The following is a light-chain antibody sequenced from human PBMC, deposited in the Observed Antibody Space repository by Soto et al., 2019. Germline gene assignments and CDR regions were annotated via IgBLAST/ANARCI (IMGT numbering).Light chain of an antibody. Sequence: SHPASVSWYTGHSITISYTGTSSDVGYYNYVSWYQHHPGKAPKLMIYEVSNRPSGVSNRFSGSKSGNTASLTVSGLRAEEEADYYCISFTASSTYVFGTGTKVTAL. CDR2: EVS. CDR1: SSDVGYYNY. V-gene: IGLV2-14*01. CDR3: ISFTASSTYV. J-gene: IGLJ1*01.